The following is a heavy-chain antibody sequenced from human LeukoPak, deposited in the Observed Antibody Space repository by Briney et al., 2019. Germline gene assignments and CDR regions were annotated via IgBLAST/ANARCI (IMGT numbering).Heavy chain of an antibody. Sequence: GGSLRLSCTASGFTFSSSGMHWVRQAPGKGLEGVTFIWHDGSNKYYAESVKGRFTVSRDNSRNTVYLQMNNLRPEDTAVYYCAKDKGKNSFDYWGQGTLVTVSS. CDR2: IWHDGSNK. CDR1: GFTFSSSG. CDR3: AKDKGKNSFDY. D-gene: IGHD4-23*01. V-gene: IGHV3-30*02. J-gene: IGHJ4*02.